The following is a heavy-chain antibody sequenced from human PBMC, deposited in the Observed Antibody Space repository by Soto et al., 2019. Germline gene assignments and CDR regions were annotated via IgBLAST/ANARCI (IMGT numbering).Heavy chain of an antibody. CDR1: GYSFTSYW. J-gene: IGHJ4*02. V-gene: IGHV5-10-1*01. CDR3: ARLRQQWLAPDY. CDR2: IDPSDSYT. D-gene: IGHD6-19*01. Sequence: GESLKISCKGSGYSFTSYWISWVRQMPGKGLEWMGRIDPSDSYTDYSPSFQGHVTISADKSISTAYLQWSSLKASDTAMYYCARLRQQWLAPDYWGQGTLVTVSS.